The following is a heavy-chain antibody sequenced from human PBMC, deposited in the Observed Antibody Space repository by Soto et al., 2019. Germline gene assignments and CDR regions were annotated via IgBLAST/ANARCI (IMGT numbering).Heavy chain of an antibody. V-gene: IGHV3-30*18. J-gene: IGHJ4*02. CDR2: ISHDGSNK. CDR3: AKDSDRVVVVSFPDY. CDR1: GFTFSSYG. Sequence: QVQLVESGGGVVQPGRSLRLSCAASGFTFSSYGMHWVRQAPGKGLEWMAVISHDGSNKYYADSVKGRFTISRDNPKNTLWLQMSSLSAEDTAVYYCAKDSDRVVVVSFPDYWGQGTLVTVSS. D-gene: IGHD2-21*01.